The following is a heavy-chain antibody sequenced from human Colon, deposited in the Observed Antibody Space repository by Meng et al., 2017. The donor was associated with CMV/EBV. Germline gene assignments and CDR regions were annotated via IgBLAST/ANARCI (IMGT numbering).Heavy chain of an antibody. V-gene: IGHV1-2*02. CDR2: INSNTGAT. D-gene: IGHD6-6*01. Sequence: LVQSGAEVKIPVASVKVSCKGSGYTFNDYYIHWVRQAPGQGFEWMGLINSNTGATKYAQKFQNRITMTRDTSINTVYMQLSGLRSDDTAVYYCERVGGWIGSSSIFGWFDPWGQGTLVTVSS. CDR3: ERVGGWIGSSSIFGWFDP. CDR1: GYTFNDYY. J-gene: IGHJ5*02.